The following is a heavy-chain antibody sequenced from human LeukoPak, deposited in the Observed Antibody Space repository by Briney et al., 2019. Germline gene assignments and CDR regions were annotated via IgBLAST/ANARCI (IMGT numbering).Heavy chain of an antibody. CDR3: ARLAEMAASIDY. CDR1: GYTFTSYA. Sequence: GASVKVSCKASGYTFTSYAMHWVRQAPGQRLEWMGWINAGNGNTKYSQKFQGRVTITRDTSASTAYMELSSLRSEDTAVYYCARLAEMAASIDYWGQGTLVTVSS. V-gene: IGHV1-3*01. J-gene: IGHJ4*02. CDR2: INAGNGNT. D-gene: IGHD5-24*01.